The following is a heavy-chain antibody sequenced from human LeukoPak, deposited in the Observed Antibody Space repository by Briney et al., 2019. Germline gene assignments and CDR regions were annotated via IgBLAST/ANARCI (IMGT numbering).Heavy chain of an antibody. D-gene: IGHD3-10*01. CDR3: ARDYAVLGAFDI. J-gene: IGHJ3*02. CDR1: GFTFSSYA. V-gene: IGHV3-30-3*01. Sequence: PGGSLRLSCAASGFTFSSYAMHWVRQAPGKGLEWVAFISFDGSNKYYADSVKGRFTISRDNSKNTLYLQMNSLRAEDTAVDCCARDYAVLGAFDIWGQGTMVTVSS. CDR2: ISFDGSNK.